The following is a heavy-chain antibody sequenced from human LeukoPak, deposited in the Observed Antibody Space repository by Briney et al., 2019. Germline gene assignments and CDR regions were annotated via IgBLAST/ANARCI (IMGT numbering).Heavy chain of an antibody. Sequence: GGSLRLSCAASGFTFSSYATNWVRQAPGKGLEWVSVISSSGGSTYYADSVKGRFIISRDNSKNTLYLQMNSLRAEDTAVYYCTKAGIAVPATPDYWGQGTLSPSPQ. CDR3: TKAGIAVPATPDY. V-gene: IGHV3-23*01. CDR1: GFTFSSYA. D-gene: IGHD6-19*01. CDR2: ISSSGGST. J-gene: IGHJ4*02.